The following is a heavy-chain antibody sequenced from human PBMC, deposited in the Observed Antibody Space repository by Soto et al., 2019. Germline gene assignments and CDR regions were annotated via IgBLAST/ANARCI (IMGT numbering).Heavy chain of an antibody. D-gene: IGHD5-18*01. CDR3: AREGGYSYGGYYFDY. CDR2: ISSDGSNK. V-gene: IGHV3-30-3*01. CDR1: GFTFSSYA. J-gene: IGHJ4*02. Sequence: QVQLVESGGGVVQPGRSLRLSCAASGFTFSSYAMYWVRQAPGKGLEWVAVISSDGSNKYYADSVKGRFTISRDNSKNTLYLQMNSLRAEDTAVYYCAREGGYSYGGYYFDYWGQGTLVTVSS.